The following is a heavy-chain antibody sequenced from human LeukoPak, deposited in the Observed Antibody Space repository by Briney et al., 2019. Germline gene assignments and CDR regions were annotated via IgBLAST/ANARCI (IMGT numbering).Heavy chain of an antibody. CDR1: GGSISSYY. CDR3: ATKNSGGWHDFNYYGMDV. D-gene: IGHD6-19*01. CDR2: IYYSGST. J-gene: IGHJ6*02. V-gene: IGHV4-59*01. Sequence: PSETLSLTCTVSGGSISSYYWSWIRQPPGKGLEWIGYIYYSGSTNYNPSLKSRVTISVDTSKNQFSLKLSSVTAADTAVYYCATKNSGGWHDFNYYGMDVWGQGTTVTVSS.